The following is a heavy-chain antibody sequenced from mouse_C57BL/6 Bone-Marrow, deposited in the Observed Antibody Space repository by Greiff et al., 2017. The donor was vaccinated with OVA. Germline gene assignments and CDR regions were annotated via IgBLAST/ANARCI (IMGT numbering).Heavy chain of an antibody. V-gene: IGHV1-59*01. CDR3: AREGQLRPLAY. CDR1: GYTFTSYW. D-gene: IGHD3-2*02. CDR2: IDPSDSYT. J-gene: IGHJ3*01. Sequence: QVQLKQPGAELVRPGTSVKLSCKASGYTFTSYWMHWVKQRPGQGLEWIGVIDPSDSYTNYNQKFKGKATLTVDTSSSTAYMQLSSLTSEDSAVYYCAREGQLRPLAYWGQGTLVTVSA.